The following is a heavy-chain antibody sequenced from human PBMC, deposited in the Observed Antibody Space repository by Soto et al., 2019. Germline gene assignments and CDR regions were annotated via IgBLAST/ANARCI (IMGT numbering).Heavy chain of an antibody. CDR2: ISYDGTNK. CDR3: TRDDRFKVVIIFPTTFDY. CDR1: GFTFSNYG. Sequence: GGSLRLSCAASGFTFSNYGMHWVRQAPGKGLEWVALISYDGTNKYYADYVKGRFTISRDNSKNTLYLQMNSLRAEDTAVYYCTRDDRFKVVIIFPTTFDYWGQGTLVTVSS. V-gene: IGHV3-30*03. D-gene: IGHD3-3*01. J-gene: IGHJ4*02.